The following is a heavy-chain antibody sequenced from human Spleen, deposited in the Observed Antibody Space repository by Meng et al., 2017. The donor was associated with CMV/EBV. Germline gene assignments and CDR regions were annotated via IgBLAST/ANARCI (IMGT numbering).Heavy chain of an antibody. Sequence: GGSLRLSCAASGFTFSRYWMSWVRQAPGRWLEWVANIKQDGIEKCYGDSVQGRFTISRDNAKNSLYLQMNSLRAEDTAVYYCASALSSGWYAPDYWGQGTLVTVSS. J-gene: IGHJ4*02. CDR2: IKQDGIEK. V-gene: IGHV3-7*01. D-gene: IGHD6-19*01. CDR1: GFTFSRYW. CDR3: ASALSSGWYAPDY.